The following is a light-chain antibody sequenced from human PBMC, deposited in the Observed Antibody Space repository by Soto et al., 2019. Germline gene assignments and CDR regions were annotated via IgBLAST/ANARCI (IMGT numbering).Light chain of an antibody. CDR1: SNDVGSYNL. Sequence: QSVLTQPASVSGSPGQSITISCTGTSNDVGSYNLVSWYQQHPGKAPQLLIYEGSKRPSGVSDRFSGSKSGNTASLTISGLQGEDEAEYYCCSYAGGSSFHVVFGGGTKLTVL. V-gene: IGLV2-23*01. CDR2: EGS. CDR3: CSYAGGSSFHVV. J-gene: IGLJ2*01.